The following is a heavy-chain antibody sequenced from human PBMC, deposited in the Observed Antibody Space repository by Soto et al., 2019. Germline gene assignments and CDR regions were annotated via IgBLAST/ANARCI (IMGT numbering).Heavy chain of an antibody. CDR2: ISYDGSNK. D-gene: IGHD6-13*01. V-gene: IGHV3-30*18. CDR3: AKASVYSSLGWGGFAY. CDR1: GCXXXXXG. Sequence: QVQLVESGGGVXXPGRSXXLSCAASGCXXXXXGMHXVRQAPGKGLEWVAVISYDGSNKYYADSVKGRFTISRDNSKNTLYLQMNSLRAEDTAVYYCAKASVYSSLGWGGFAYWGQGTLVTVSS. J-gene: IGHJ4*02.